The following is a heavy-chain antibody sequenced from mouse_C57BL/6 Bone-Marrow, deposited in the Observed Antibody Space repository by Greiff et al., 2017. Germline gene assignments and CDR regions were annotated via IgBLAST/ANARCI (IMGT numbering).Heavy chain of an antibody. CDR3: ARHEGEQIYDGYLFAY. D-gene: IGHD2-3*01. CDR2: FYPGRGSI. V-gene: IGHV1-62-2*01. Sequence: VQLQESGAELVKPGASVKLSCKASGYTFTEYTIHWVKQRSGQGLEWIGWFYPGRGSIKYNEKFKDKATLTADKSSSTVYMELSRLTSEDSAVYFCARHEGEQIYDGYLFAYWGQGTLVTVSA. J-gene: IGHJ3*01. CDR1: GYTFTEYT.